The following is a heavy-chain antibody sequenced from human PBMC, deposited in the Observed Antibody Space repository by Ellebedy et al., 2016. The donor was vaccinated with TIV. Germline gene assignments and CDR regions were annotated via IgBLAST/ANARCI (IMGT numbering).Heavy chain of an antibody. CDR2: LYYLVIT. CDR3: ARGTPYIRGSGGNRTPVDY. CDR1: GTVISRFY. D-gene: IGHD2-15*01. Sequence: MPSETLSLTCSVSGTVISRFYWIRIRHPPGTGLAWIWSLYYLVITNYHPSLQSRVTISVDTSKNHFSLKLSSVTAADTAVYYCARGTPYIRGSGGNRTPVDYWGQGTRGTGSS. V-gene: IGHV4-59*01. J-gene: IGHJ4*02.